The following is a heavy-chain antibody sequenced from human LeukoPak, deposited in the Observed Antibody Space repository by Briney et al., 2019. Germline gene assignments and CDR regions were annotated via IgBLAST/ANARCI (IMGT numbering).Heavy chain of an antibody. V-gene: IGHV3-48*03. CDR1: GFTFSSYE. Sequence: PGGSLRLSCAASGFTFSSYEMNWVRQAPGKGLEWVSYISKSDNTRTYADSVKGRFTISRDNAKNSLYLDMNSLRAEDTAVYYCAREIVSAVAGNFDYWGQGTLVTVSS. CDR3: AREIVSAVAGNFDY. D-gene: IGHD6-19*01. CDR2: ISKSDNTR. J-gene: IGHJ4*02.